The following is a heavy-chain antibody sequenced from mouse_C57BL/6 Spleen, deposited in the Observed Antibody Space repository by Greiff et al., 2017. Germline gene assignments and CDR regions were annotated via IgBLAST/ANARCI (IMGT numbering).Heavy chain of an antibody. CDR2: IWSGGST. Sequence: VQLQESGPGLVQPSQSLSITCTVSGFSLTSYGVHWVRQSPGKGLEWLGVIWSGGSTDYNAAFISRLSISKDNSKCQVFFKMNSLQADDTAIYYCARNEGPYYFDYWGQGTTLTVSS. CDR3: ARNEGPYYFDY. V-gene: IGHV2-2*01. J-gene: IGHJ2*01. CDR1: GFSLTSYG.